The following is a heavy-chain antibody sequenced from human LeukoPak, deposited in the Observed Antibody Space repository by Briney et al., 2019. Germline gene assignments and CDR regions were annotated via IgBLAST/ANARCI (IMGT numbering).Heavy chain of an antibody. D-gene: IGHD5-24*01. CDR1: GGTFSSYA. V-gene: IGHV1-69*04. CDR3: ARLAGYNFIDY. CDR2: IIPILGIA. J-gene: IGHJ4*02. Sequence: SVKVSCKASGGTFSSYAISWVRQAPGQGLEWMGRIIPILGIANYAQKFQGRVTITADKSTSTAYMELSSLRSEDTAVYYCARLAGYNFIDYWGQGTLVTVSS.